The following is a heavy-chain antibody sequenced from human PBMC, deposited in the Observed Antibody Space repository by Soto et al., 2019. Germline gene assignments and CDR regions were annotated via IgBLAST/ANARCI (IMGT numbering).Heavy chain of an antibody. CDR2: IYYSGST. Sequence: SETLSLTCTVSGGSISSYYWSWIRQPPGKGLEWIGYIYYSGSTNYNPSLKSRVTISVDTSKNQFSLKLSSVTAADTAVYYCARVLGYCSGGSCYPNPAIYYYYGMDVWGQGTTVTSP. D-gene: IGHD2-15*01. V-gene: IGHV4-59*13. CDR3: ARVLGYCSGGSCYPNPAIYYYYGMDV. CDR1: GGSISSYY. J-gene: IGHJ6*02.